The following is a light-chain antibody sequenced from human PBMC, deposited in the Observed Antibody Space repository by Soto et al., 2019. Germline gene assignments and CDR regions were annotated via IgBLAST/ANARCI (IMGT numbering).Light chain of an antibody. Sequence: DSQMTQSPSALSASVGERVTITCQASQDINKNLIWYQQKPGKAPTLLIYDASDLETGVPSRFSGSGSGTGFTFPISSLQPADFATYYCQQYESLPLTFGQGTRREIK. V-gene: IGKV1-33*01. CDR2: DAS. J-gene: IGKJ5*01. CDR1: QDINKN. CDR3: QQYESLPLT.